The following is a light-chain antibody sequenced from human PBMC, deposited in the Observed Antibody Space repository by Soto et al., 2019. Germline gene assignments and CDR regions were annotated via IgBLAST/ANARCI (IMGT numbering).Light chain of an antibody. J-gene: IGKJ5*01. Sequence: DIGMTQSLDSLAVSLGERATINCKSSQSVLLTSNNKNYLAWYQQKPGQPPKLLIYWASTRESGVPDRFSASGPGTDSTLTITSLYAMYVSVYYCQQDDITPSPFGQGARLEI. CDR1: QSVLLTSNNKNY. CDR2: WAS. CDR3: QQDDITPSP. V-gene: IGKV4-1*01.